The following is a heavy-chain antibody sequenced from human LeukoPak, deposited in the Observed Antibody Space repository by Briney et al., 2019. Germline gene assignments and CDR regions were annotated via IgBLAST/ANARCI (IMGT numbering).Heavy chain of an antibody. V-gene: IGHV4-59*01. CDR3: ARGNSGGYYYGMDV. CDR1: GGSISSYY. D-gene: IGHD3-22*01. J-gene: IGHJ6*02. CDR2: IYYSGST. Sequence: SETLSLTRTVSGGSISSYYWSWIRQPPGKGLEWIGYIYYSGSTNYNPSLKSRVTISVDTSKNQFSLKLSSVTAADTAVYYCARGNSGGYYYGMDVWGQGTTVTVSS.